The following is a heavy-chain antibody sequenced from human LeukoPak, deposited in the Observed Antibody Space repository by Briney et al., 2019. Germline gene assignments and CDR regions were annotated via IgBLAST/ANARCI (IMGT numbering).Heavy chain of an antibody. CDR1: GFTFSSHL. D-gene: IGHD6-19*01. J-gene: IGHJ4*02. V-gene: IGHV3-74*01. Sequence: GGSLRLSCAASGFTFSSHLMHWVRQAPGKGLVWVSRISSDGTYTNYADSVRGRFTISRDNAKNTLYLQMNSLRAEDTAVYYCAKTGYSSGWSLDYWGQGTLVTVSS. CDR3: AKTGYSSGWSLDY. CDR2: ISSDGTYT.